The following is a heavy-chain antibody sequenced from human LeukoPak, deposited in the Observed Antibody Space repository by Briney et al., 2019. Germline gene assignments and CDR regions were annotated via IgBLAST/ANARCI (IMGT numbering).Heavy chain of an antibody. CDR1: GGSISSGGYS. CDR3: ARLGYYYDGSGYRYYFDY. CDR2: IYHSGST. Sequence: SEALSLTCAVSGGSISSGGYSWSWIRQPPGKGLEWIGYIYHSGSTYYNPSLKSRVTISVDRSKNQFSLKLSSVTAADTAVYYCARLGYYYDGSGYRYYFDYWGQGTLVTVSS. D-gene: IGHD3-22*01. J-gene: IGHJ4*02. V-gene: IGHV4-30-2*01.